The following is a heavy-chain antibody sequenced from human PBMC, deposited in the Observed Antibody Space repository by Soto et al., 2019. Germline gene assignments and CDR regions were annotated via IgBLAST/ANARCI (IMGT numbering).Heavy chain of an antibody. CDR3: ASADYDILPGYYSFDY. Sequence: SVKVSCKASGGTFSSYTISWVRQAPGQGLEWMGRIIPILGIANYAQKFQGRVTITADKSTSTAYMELSSLRSEDTAVYYCASADYDILPGYYSFDYWGQGTLVTVSS. V-gene: IGHV1-69*02. CDR1: GGTFSSYT. J-gene: IGHJ4*02. CDR2: IIPILGIA. D-gene: IGHD3-9*01.